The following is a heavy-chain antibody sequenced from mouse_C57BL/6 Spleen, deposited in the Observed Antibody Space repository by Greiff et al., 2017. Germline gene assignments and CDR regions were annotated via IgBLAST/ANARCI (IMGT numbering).Heavy chain of an antibody. V-gene: IGHV1-15*01. CDR2: IDPETGGT. CDR1: GYTFTDYE. J-gene: IGHJ2*01. CDR3: TRAEDSTVVAFDY. D-gene: IGHD1-1*01. Sequence: VQLQESGAELVRPGASVTLSCKASGYTFTDYEMHWVKPTPVHGLEWIGAIDPETGGTAYNQKFKGKDILTADKSSSTAYMELRSLTSEDSAVYYCTRAEDSTVVAFDYWGQGTTLTVSS.